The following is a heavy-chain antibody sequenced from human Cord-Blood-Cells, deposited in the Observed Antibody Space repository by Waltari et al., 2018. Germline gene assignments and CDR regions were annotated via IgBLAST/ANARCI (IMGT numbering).Heavy chain of an antibody. J-gene: IGHJ4*02. D-gene: IGHD7-27*01. CDR3: ARATPTGDVYYFDY. CDR2: IIPIFGTA. Sequence: GLEWMGGIIPIFGTANYAQKFQGRVTITADKSTSTAYMELSSLRSEDTAVYYCARATPTGDVYYFDYWGQGTLVTVSS. V-gene: IGHV1-69*06.